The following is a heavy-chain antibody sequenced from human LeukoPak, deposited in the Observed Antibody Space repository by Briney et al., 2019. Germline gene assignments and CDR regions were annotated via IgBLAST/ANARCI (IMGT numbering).Heavy chain of an antibody. CDR2: ISGSGGST. J-gene: IGHJ4*02. V-gene: IGHV3-23*01. D-gene: IGHD5-18*01. Sequence: PGGSLRLSCAASGFTFSSYAMSWVRQAPGKGLEWVSAISGSGGSTYYADSVKGRFTTSRDNSKNTLYLQMNSLRAEDTAVYYCGNSFGWIQLWLNFDYWGQGTLVTVSS. CDR1: GFTFSSYA. CDR3: GNSFGWIQLWLNFDY.